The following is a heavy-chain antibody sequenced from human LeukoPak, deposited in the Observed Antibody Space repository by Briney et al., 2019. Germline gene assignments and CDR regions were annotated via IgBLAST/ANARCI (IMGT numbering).Heavy chain of an antibody. Sequence: SQTLSLTCAISGDSVSSNSVGWNWIRQSPSRGLEWLGRTYYRSKWYNDYAVSVKSRITINPDTSKNQFSLQLNSVTPEDTAVYYCARGIAAVRDAFDIWGQGTMVTVSS. CDR3: ARGIAAVRDAFDI. J-gene: IGHJ3*02. V-gene: IGHV6-1*01. D-gene: IGHD6-13*01. CDR1: GDSVSSNSVG. CDR2: TYYRSKWYN.